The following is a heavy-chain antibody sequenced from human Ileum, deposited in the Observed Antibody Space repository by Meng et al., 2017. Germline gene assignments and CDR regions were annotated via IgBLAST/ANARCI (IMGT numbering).Heavy chain of an antibody. V-gene: IGHV3-74*01. CDR3: ANDRLKH. D-gene: IGHD1-1*01. CDR2: VNTDGTNP. J-gene: IGHJ1*01. CDR1: GFTFNSHW. Sequence: VELVESGGGLVQPCGSLRLSCAAYGFTFNSHWMHWVRQVPGKGLEWLASVNTDGTNPTYADAVKGRFTISRDNAKDTVFLQMKSLTGEDTAVYYCANDRLKHWGQGTLVTVSS.